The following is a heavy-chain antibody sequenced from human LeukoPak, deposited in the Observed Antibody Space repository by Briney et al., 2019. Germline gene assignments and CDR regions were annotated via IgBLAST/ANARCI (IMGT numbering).Heavy chain of an antibody. CDR2: IYYSGVT. V-gene: IGHV4-39*01. J-gene: IGHJ4*02. CDR1: GGSISTSSHY. CDR3: ARLRTEAPSYYFDY. Sequence: SETLSLTCTVSGGSISTSSHYWGWIRQPPGKGLEYIGSIYYSGVTYYNSSLKSRVTISVDTSKNQFSLKLSSVTAADTAVYYCARLRTEAPSYYFDYWGQGTLVTVSS. D-gene: IGHD1-14*01.